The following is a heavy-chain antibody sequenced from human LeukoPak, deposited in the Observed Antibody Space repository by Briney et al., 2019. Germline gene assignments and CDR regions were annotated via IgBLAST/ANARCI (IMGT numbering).Heavy chain of an antibody. CDR1: GYTFTGYY. J-gene: IGHJ4*02. V-gene: IGHV1-2*06. Sequence: ASVKVSCKASGYTFTGYYMHWVRQAPGQGLESMGRINPNSGGTNYAQKFQGRVTMTRDTSISTAYMELSRLRSDDTAVYYCARDLGKATTKKFDYWGQGTLVTVSS. CDR2: INPNSGGT. CDR3: ARDLGKATTKKFDY. D-gene: IGHD1-26*01.